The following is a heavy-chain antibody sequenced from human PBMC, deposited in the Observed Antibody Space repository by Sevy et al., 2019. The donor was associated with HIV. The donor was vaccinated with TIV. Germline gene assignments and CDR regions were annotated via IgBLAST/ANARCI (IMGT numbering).Heavy chain of an antibody. CDR3: AKERSGELLSFVEPPYYCDF. CDR2: ITDTGGDT. V-gene: IGHV3-23*01. Sequence: GGSLRLSCAASGFTFSSYAMTWVRQAPGKGLEWVSSITDTGGDTYYADSVKGRFIVSRDNSKNTLDLQMSSLRADDTAVYYCAKERSGELLSFVEPPYYCDFWGQGTLVTVSS. J-gene: IGHJ4*02. D-gene: IGHD3-10*01. CDR1: GFTFSSYA.